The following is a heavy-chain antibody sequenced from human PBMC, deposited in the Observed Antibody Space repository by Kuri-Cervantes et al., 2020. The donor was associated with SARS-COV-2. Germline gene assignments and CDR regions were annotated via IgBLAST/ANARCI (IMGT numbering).Heavy chain of an antibody. J-gene: IGHJ6*03. Sequence: GESLKISCAASGFTFSRNAMHWVRQAPGKGLEYVSSISDNGGSTYYANSVKGRFTISRDNSKNTLYLQMDNLRAEDMAVYYCAKDRDTSGYYYYDMDVWGKGTTVTVSS. D-gene: IGHD3-22*01. CDR2: ISDNGGST. CDR1: GFTFSRNA. V-gene: IGHV3-64*01. CDR3: AKDRDTSGYYYYDMDV.